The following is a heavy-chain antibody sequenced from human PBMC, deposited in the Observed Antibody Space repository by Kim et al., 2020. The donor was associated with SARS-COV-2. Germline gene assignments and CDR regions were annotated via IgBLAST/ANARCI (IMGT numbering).Heavy chain of an antibody. J-gene: IGHJ4*02. V-gene: IGHV4-59*13. CDR1: GVSISSNY. CDR2: IYDTGNT. Sequence: SETLSLTCNVSGVSISSNYWSWIRQPPGKGLEWIGYIYDTGNTKYNPSLKRRVTISADTSKNQFSLQLTSVTAADTAVYYCARRDYDGNGYYYFDYWGQGPLVTVSS. CDR3: ARRDYDGNGYYYFDY. D-gene: IGHD3-22*01.